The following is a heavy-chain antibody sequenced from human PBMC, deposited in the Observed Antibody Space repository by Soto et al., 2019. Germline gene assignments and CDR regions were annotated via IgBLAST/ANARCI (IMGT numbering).Heavy chain of an antibody. CDR1: GYTLTELS. D-gene: IGHD3-10*01. Sequence: ASVKVSCKVSGYTLTELSMHWVRQAPGKGLEWMGGFDPEDGETIYAQKFQGRATMTEDTPTDPPYMEVSSLRSEDTAVSYCATVSHVVQSLWFGVHLNWFDPWGQGXLVTVSS. CDR2: FDPEDGET. V-gene: IGHV1-24*01. CDR3: ATVSHVVQSLWFGVHLNWFDP. J-gene: IGHJ5*02.